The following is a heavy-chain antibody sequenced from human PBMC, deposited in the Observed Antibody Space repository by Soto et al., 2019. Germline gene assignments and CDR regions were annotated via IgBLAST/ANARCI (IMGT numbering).Heavy chain of an antibody. Sequence: TLSLTCTVSGASISGFYWSWIRKSSGKGLEWIGRIYATGTTDYNPSLKSRVMMSVDTSKKQFSLKLRSVTAADTAVYYCVRDGAKTLRDWFDPWGQGISVTVSS. J-gene: IGHJ5*02. CDR3: VRDGAKTLRDWFDP. V-gene: IGHV4-4*07. D-gene: IGHD1-26*01. CDR2: IYATGTT. CDR1: GASISGFY.